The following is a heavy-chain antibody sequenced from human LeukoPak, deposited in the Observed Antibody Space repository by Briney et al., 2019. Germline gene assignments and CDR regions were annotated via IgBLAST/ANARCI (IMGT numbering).Heavy chain of an antibody. CDR3: ARDLTTDDYYYGMDV. Sequence: GGSLRLSCAASGFTFSSYGMLWVRQAPGKGLEWVAVIWYDGSNKYYADSVKGRFTISRDNSKNTLYLQMNSLRAEDTAVYYCARDLTTDDYYYGMDVWGQGTTVTVSS. CDR1: GFTFSSYG. V-gene: IGHV3-33*01. J-gene: IGHJ6*02. D-gene: IGHD4-17*01. CDR2: IWYDGSNK.